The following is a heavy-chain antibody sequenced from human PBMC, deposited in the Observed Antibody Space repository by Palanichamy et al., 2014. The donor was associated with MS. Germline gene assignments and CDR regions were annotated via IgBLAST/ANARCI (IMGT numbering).Heavy chain of an antibody. CDR3: ARGGITRYDSSGSCHDY. V-gene: IGHV3-7*01. CDR1: GFTFSRYW. D-gene: IGHD3-22*01. CDR2: IKQDGSEK. Sequence: EVQLAESGGGLVQPGGSLRLSCAASGFTFSRYWMSWVRQAPGKGLEWVANIKQDGSEKYYVDSVKGRSTISRDNAKNSLYLQMNSLIAEDTAFYYCARGGITRYDSSGSCHDYWGQGTLVTVSS. J-gene: IGHJ4*02.